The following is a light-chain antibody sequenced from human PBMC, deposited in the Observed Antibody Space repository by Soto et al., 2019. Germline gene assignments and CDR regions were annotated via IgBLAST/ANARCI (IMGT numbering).Light chain of an antibody. CDR3: SSYTSSTTVL. V-gene: IGLV2-14*01. J-gene: IGLJ3*02. CDR2: EVS. CDR1: SNDIGGYEF. Sequence: QSALAQPASVSGSPGQSITISCTGTSNDIGGYEFVSWYQQHPSNAPKLMISEVSNRPSGVSSRFSGSKSGNTASLAISGLQAEDEADYYCSSYTSSTTVLFGGGTKVTVL.